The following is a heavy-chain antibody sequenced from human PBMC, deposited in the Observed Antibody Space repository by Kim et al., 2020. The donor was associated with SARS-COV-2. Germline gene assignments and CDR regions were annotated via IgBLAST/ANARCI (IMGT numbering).Heavy chain of an antibody. CDR3: AKVHTAMVGDY. Sequence: GGSLRLSCAASGFTFSSYGMHWVRQAPGKGLEWVAVISYDGSNKYYADSVKGRFTISRDNSKNTLYLQMNSLRAEDTAVYYCAKVHTAMVGDYWGQGTLV. V-gene: IGHV3-30*18. D-gene: IGHD5-18*01. CDR2: ISYDGSNK. J-gene: IGHJ4*02. CDR1: GFTFSSYG.